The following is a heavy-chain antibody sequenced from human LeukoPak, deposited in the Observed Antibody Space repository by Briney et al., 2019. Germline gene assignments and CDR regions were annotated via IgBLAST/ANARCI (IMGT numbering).Heavy chain of an antibody. J-gene: IGHJ4*02. CDR1: GGSFSGYY. CDR3: ARDLTDSSGWWIKNANDY. CDR2: INHSGST. V-gene: IGHV4-34*01. Sequence: SETLSLTCAVYGGSFSGYYWSWIRQPPGKGLEWIGEINHSGSTNYNPSLKSRVTISVDTSKNQFSLKLSSVTAEDTAVYYCARDLTDSSGWWIKNANDYWGQGTLVTVSS. D-gene: IGHD6-19*01.